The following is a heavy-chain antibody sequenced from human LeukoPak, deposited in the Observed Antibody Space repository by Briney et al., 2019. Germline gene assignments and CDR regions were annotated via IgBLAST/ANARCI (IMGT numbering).Heavy chain of an antibody. V-gene: IGHV3-30-3*01. CDR1: GFTFSRYA. CDR2: ISYDANTGSNK. Sequence: GRSLRLSCATSGFTFSRYAMHWVRQAPGKGLEWVALISYDANTGSNKYYADSVKGRFTISRDNSKNTLYLQMNSLRAEDTAVYYCARDGGYDFWSGYYQDYWGQGTLVTVSS. J-gene: IGHJ4*02. D-gene: IGHD3-3*01. CDR3: ARDGGYDFWSGYYQDY.